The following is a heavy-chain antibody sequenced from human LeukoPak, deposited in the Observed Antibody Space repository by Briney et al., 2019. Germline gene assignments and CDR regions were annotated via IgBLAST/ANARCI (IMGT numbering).Heavy chain of an antibody. CDR1: GGSFSGYY. J-gene: IGHJ6*02. CDR3: ARAGAGDFWSGYYHTYYYYGMDV. D-gene: IGHD3-3*01. V-gene: IGHV4-34*01. CDR2: INHSGST. Sequence: SETLSLTCAVYGGSFSGYYWSWIRQPPGKGLEWIGEINHSGSTNYNPSLKSRVTISVDTSKNQFSLKLSSVTAADTAVYYCARAGAGDFWSGYYHTYYYYGMDVWGQGTTVTVSS.